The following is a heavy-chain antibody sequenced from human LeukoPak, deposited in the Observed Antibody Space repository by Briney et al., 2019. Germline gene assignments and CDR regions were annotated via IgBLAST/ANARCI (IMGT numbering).Heavy chain of an antibody. CDR2: IYYSGST. CDR1: GGSISSGGYS. J-gene: IGHJ5*02. V-gene: IGHV4-30-4*07. Sequence: SETLSLTCAVPGGSISSGGYSWSWIRQPPGKGLEWIGYIYYSGSTYYNPSLRSRVTISVDTSKNQFSLRLGSVTAADTAVYYCARVQSRLSWFDPWGQGTLVTVSS. CDR3: ARVQSRLSWFDP.